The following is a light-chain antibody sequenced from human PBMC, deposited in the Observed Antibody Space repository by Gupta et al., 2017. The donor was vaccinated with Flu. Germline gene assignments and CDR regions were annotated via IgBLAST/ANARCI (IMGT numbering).Light chain of an antibody. V-gene: IGKV1-39*01. CDR2: AAS. CDR1: QSINKY. J-gene: IGKJ1*01. CDR3: QQTYNTSWT. Sequence: PSSLSASVGDRVTITCRASQSINKYVNWYQHKPGKAPKLLVYAASSLQSGVPSRFSDSGSGTDFTLTISTLQPEDFATYFCQQTYNTSWTFGQGTNVEI.